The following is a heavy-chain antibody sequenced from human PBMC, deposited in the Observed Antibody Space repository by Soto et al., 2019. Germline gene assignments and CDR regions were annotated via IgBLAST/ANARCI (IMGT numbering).Heavy chain of an antibody. J-gene: IGHJ6*03. CDR1: GFTFSSYA. D-gene: IGHD3-16*01. V-gene: IGHV3-23*01. Sequence: EVQLLESGGGLVQPGGSLRLSCAASGFTFSSYAMIWVRQAPGKGLEWVSAISGSGYSTYYADSVKGRFTISRDNSKNTLYLQMNSLRAEDTAVYYCAKGGFWDPNYMDVWGKGTTVTVSS. CDR3: AKGGFWDPNYMDV. CDR2: ISGSGYST.